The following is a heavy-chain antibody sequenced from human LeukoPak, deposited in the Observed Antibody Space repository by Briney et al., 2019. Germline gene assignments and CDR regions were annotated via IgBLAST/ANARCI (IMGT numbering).Heavy chain of an antibody. D-gene: IGHD3-22*01. CDR3: ARGPYYYDSSGYYYAPFDY. CDR2: IFYSGST. J-gene: IGHJ4*02. Sequence: KPSETLSLTCTVSGGSISTSNYYWGWIRQPPGKGLEWIGNIFYSGSTYYSPSLKSRVTISLDTSRNQFSLKLSSVTAADTAVYYCARGPYYYDSSGYYYAPFDYWGQGTLVTVSS. V-gene: IGHV4-39*07. CDR1: GGSISTSNYY.